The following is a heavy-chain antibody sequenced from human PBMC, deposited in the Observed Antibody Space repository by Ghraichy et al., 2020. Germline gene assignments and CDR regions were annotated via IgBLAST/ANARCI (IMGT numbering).Heavy chain of an antibody. CDR3: AREAAISRSFDY. D-gene: IGHD2-15*01. CDR1: DGSMRSSSYY. Sequence: SETLSLTCTFSDGSMRSSSYYGGWIRQPPGKGLEWIGSIYYSGTTYYNPSLKSRVTISKDTSKNHFSLKLSSVTAADTAVYYCAREAAISRSFDYWGQGILVTVSS. CDR2: IYYSGTT. J-gene: IGHJ4*02. V-gene: IGHV4-39*07.